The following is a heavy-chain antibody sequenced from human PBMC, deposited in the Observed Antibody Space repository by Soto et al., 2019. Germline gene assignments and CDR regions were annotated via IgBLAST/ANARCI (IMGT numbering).Heavy chain of an antibody. J-gene: IGHJ6*02. D-gene: IGHD3-10*01. Sequence: ETLSLTCAVYGGSFSGYYWSWIRQPPGKGLEWIGEINHSGSTNYNPSLKSRVTISVDTSKNQFSLKLSSVTAADTAVYYCARLGSGVYYYYGMDVWGQGTTVT. CDR1: GGSFSGYY. V-gene: IGHV4-34*01. CDR3: ARLGSGVYYYYGMDV. CDR2: INHSGST.